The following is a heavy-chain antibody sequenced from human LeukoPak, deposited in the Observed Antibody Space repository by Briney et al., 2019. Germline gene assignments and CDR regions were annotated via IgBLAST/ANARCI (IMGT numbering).Heavy chain of an antibody. CDR3: ARDTGWYFDL. CDR2: ITGDGSST. J-gene: IGHJ2*01. Sequence: GGSLRLSCAASGFTFSGYWMHWVRQAPGKGLVWVSRITGDGSSTTYADSVKGRFTISRDNAKNTVFLQMISLRAEDTGVYYCARDTGWYFDLWGRGTLVTVSS. CDR1: GFTFSGYW. V-gene: IGHV3-74*01. D-gene: IGHD4-17*01.